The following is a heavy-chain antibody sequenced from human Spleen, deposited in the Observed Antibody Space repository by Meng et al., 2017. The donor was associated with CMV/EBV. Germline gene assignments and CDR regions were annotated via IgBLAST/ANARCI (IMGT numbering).Heavy chain of an antibody. CDR2: INAKSGGT. CDR3: ARSRTTGYHPKSFDY. Sequence: ASVKVSCKASGYTYTGYYMHWVRQAPGQGLEWMGWINAKSGGTNYAQRFQGRVTMTRDTSISTAYMELSRLRSDDTAVYYCARSRTTGYHPKSFDYWGQGTLVTVS. D-gene: IGHD3-9*01. V-gene: IGHV1-2*02. CDR1: GYTYTGYY. J-gene: IGHJ4*02.